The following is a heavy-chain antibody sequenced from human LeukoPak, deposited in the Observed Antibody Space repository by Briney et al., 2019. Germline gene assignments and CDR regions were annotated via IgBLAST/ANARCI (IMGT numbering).Heavy chain of an antibody. CDR3: ARDGFGELLYYFDY. V-gene: IGHV1-18*01. D-gene: IGHD3-10*01. Sequence: ASVKVSCKASGYTFTSYGISWVRQAPGQGREWMGWISAYNGNTNYAQKLQGRVTMTTDTSTSTAYMELRSLRSDDTAVYYCARDGFGELLYYFDYWRQGTLVTVSS. CDR1: GYTFTSYG. J-gene: IGHJ4*02. CDR2: ISAYNGNT.